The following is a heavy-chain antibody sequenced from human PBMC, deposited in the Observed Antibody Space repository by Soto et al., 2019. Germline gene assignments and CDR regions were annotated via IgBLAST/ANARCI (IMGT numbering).Heavy chain of an antibody. Sequence: QVQLQESGPGLVKPSETLSLTCTVSGGSISSYYWSWIRQPPGKGLEWMGYIYYSGSTNDNPSLKSRVTISVDTSKNQFSLKLSSVTAADTAVYYCARVWGYAFDYWGQGTMVTVSS. CDR3: ARVWGYAFDY. D-gene: IGHD3-16*01. J-gene: IGHJ4*02. CDR2: IYYSGST. CDR1: GGSISSYY. V-gene: IGHV4-59*01.